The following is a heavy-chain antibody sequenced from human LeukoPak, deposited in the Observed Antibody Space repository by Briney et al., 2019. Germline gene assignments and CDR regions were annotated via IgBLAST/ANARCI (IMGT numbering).Heavy chain of an antibody. D-gene: IGHD5-12*01. Sequence: GASVKVSCKASGGTFSSYAISWVRQAPGQGLEWMGGIIPIFGTANYAQKFQGRATITADKSTSTAYMELSSLRSEDTAVYYCAGDTAYSGYDLFDYWGQGTLVTVSS. CDR2: IIPIFGTA. CDR1: GGTFSSYA. CDR3: AGDTAYSGYDLFDY. J-gene: IGHJ4*02. V-gene: IGHV1-69*06.